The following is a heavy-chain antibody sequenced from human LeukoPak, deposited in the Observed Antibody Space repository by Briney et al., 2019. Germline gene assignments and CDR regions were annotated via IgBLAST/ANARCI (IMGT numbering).Heavy chain of an antibody. CDR3: AKADTAMVTTRGNGMDV. D-gene: IGHD5-18*01. J-gene: IGHJ6*02. CDR2: ISGSGGST. V-gene: IGHV3-23*01. Sequence: GGSLRLSCAASGFTFSSYAMSWVRQALGKGLEWVSAISGSGGSTYYADSAKGRFTISRDNSKNTLYLQMNSLRAEDTAVYYCAKADTAMVTTRGNGMDVWGQGTTVTVSS. CDR1: GFTFSSYA.